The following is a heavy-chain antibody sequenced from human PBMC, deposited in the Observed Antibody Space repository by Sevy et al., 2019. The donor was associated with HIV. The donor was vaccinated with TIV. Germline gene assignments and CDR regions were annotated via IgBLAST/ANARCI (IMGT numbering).Heavy chain of an antibody. CDR3: AKDCCSSRYYFDY. D-gene: IGHD6-13*01. CDR1: GFTFSSYG. J-gene: IGHJ4*02. Sequence: GGSLRLSCAASGFTFSSYGMHWVRQAPGKGLEWVAVISYDGSNKYYADSVKGRFTISRDNSKNTLYLQMNSLRAEDTAVYYCAKDCCSSRYYFDYWGQGTLVTVSS. V-gene: IGHV3-30*18. CDR2: ISYDGSNK.